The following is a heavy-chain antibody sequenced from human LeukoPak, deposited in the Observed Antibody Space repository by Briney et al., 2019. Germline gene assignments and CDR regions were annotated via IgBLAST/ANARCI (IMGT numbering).Heavy chain of an antibody. CDR1: GGSISSSSYY. D-gene: IGHD3-9*01. CDR2: IYYSGST. Sequence: PSETLSLTCTVSGGSISSSSYYWGWIRQPPGKGLEWIGSIYYSGSTYYNPSLKSRVTISVDTSKNQFSLKLSSVTAADTAVYYCARLVRNYDILTGYYWDRFDPWGQGTLVTVSS. J-gene: IGHJ5*02. V-gene: IGHV4-39*01. CDR3: ARLVRNYDILTGYYWDRFDP.